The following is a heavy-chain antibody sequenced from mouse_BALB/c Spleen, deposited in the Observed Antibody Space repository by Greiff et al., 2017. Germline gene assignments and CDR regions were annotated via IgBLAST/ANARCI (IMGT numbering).Heavy chain of an antibody. CDR1: GFTFTSYT. V-gene: IGHV1-4*02. Sequence: VQLQQSAAELARPGASVKMSCKASGFTFTSYTMHWVKQRPGQGLEWIGYINPSSGYTEYNQKFKDKTTLTADKSSSTAYMQLSSLTSEDSAVYYCARRDAYDGMWYFDVWGAGTTVTVSS. D-gene: IGHD2-10*01. J-gene: IGHJ1*01. CDR3: ARRDAYDGMWYFDV. CDR2: INPSSGYT.